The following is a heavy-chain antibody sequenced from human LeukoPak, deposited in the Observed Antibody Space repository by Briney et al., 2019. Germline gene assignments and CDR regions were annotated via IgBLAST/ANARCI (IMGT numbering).Heavy chain of an antibody. CDR1: GGSISSYY. D-gene: IGHD5-12*01. V-gene: IGHV4-59*08. Sequence: PSETLSLTCTVSGGSISSYYWSWIRQPPGKGLEWIGYIYYSGSTNYNPSLKSRVTISVDTSKNQFSLKLSSVTAADTAVYYCARHPPEGWRVASYFDYWGQGTLVTVSS. J-gene: IGHJ4*02. CDR2: IYYSGST. CDR3: ARHPPEGWRVASYFDY.